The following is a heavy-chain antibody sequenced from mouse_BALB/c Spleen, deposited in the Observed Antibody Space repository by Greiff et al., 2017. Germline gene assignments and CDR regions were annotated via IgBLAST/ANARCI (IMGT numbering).Heavy chain of an antibody. Sequence: VQLQQSGAELVRSGASVKLSCTASGFNIKDYYMHWVKQRPEQGLEWIGWIDPENGDTEYAPKFQGKATMTADTSSNTAYLQLSSLTSEDTAVYYCNERYGAMDYWGQGTSVTVSS. J-gene: IGHJ4*01. D-gene: IGHD2-14*01. CDR2: IDPENGDT. CDR1: GFNIKDYY. CDR3: NERYGAMDY. V-gene: IGHV14-4*02.